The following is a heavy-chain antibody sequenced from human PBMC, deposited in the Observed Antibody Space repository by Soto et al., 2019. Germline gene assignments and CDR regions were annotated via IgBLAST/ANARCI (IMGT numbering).Heavy chain of an antibody. CDR1: GFTFSSYS. CDR2: ISSSSSTI. Sequence: GGSLRLSCAASGFTFSSYSMNWVRQAPGKGLEWVSYISSSSSTIYYADSVKGRFTISRDNAKNSLYLQMNSLRAEDTAVYYCARGKYYDFWSGYYHSTYSENAFDIWGQGTMVTVSS. D-gene: IGHD3-3*01. J-gene: IGHJ3*02. V-gene: IGHV3-48*01. CDR3: ARGKYYDFWSGYYHSTYSENAFDI.